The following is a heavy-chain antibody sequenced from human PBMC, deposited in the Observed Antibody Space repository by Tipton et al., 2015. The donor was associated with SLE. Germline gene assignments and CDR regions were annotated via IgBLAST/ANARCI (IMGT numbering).Heavy chain of an antibody. CDR2: IDHSGST. V-gene: IGHV4-34*01. Sequence: LRLSCAVDGGSFSGYFWSWIRQPPGKGLEWIGAIDHSGSTISNPSLKSRVTISLDTTKKQVSLKLTSATTADTAVYYCATGIIVKYSGSLPLYAYSIWGQGTMVTVS. CDR3: ATGIIVKYSGSLPLYAYSI. D-gene: IGHD1-26*01. CDR1: GGSFSGYF. J-gene: IGHJ3*02.